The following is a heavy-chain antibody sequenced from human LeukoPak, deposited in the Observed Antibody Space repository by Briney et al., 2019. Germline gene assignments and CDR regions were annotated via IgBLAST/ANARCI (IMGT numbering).Heavy chain of an antibody. J-gene: IGHJ4*02. CDR3: VRGSLRLPRSTPDY. CDR2: INEDGSST. CDR1: GFTFSSSW. V-gene: IGHV3-74*01. Sequence: PGGSLRLSCAASGFTFSSSWMHWVRQAPGKGPVWVSNINEDGSSTNYADSVKGRFTISRDNAKSTLYLQMNSLRVEDTAVYYCVRGSLRLPRSTPDYWGQGTLVTVSS. D-gene: IGHD2-21*02.